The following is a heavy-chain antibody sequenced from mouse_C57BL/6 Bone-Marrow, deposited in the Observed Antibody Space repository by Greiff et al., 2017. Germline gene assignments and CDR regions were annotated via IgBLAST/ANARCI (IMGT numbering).Heavy chain of an antibody. V-gene: IGHV1-7*01. CDR2: INPSSGYT. D-gene: IGHD1-1*01. J-gene: IGHJ3*01. CDR3: ARSYGSNYGGFAY. CDR1: GYTFTSYW. Sequence: QVQLQQSGAELAKPGASVKLSCKASGYTFTSYWMHWVKQRPGQGLEWIGYINPSSGYTKYNQKFKDKATLTADKSSSTAYMQLSSLTYEDSSVYYCARSYGSNYGGFAYWGQGTLVTVSA.